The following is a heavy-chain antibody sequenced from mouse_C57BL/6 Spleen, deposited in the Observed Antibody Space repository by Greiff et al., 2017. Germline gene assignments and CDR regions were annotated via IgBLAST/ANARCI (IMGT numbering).Heavy chain of an antibody. CDR1: GFTFSSYA. CDR3: TRGPLWDAWFAY. V-gene: IGHV5-9-1*02. J-gene: IGHJ2*01. D-gene: IGHD4-1*01. CDR2: ISSGGDYI. Sequence: EVTLVESGEGLVKPGGSLKLSCAASGFTFSSYAMSWVRQTPEKRLEWVAYISSGGDYIYYADTVKGRFTISRDNARTTLYLQMSSLKSEDTAMXYCTRGPLWDAWFAYWGQGTTLTVSS.